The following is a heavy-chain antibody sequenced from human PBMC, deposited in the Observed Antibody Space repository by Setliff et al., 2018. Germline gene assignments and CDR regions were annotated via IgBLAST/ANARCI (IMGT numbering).Heavy chain of an antibody. CDR1: GGSISSYY. Sequence: SETLSLTCTVSGGSISSYYWTWIRQPPGKGLEWIGYFYHSGSTNYNPSLKGRVTMTADTSRNQLSLKLTSVSAAATAIYYCARSSSYASGTIDSWGPGNLVTVSS. CDR3: ARSSSYASGTIDS. J-gene: IGHJ4*02. CDR2: FYHSGST. V-gene: IGHV4-59*08. D-gene: IGHD3-10*01.